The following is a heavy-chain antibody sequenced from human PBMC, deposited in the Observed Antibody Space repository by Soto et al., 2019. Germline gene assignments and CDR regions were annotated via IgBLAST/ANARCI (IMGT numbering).Heavy chain of an antibody. CDR3: RVTIFGMIMRDDC. J-gene: IGHJ4*01. CDR1: GGSLGGYY. CDR2: INHSGST. Sequence: QVHLQQWGAGLLKTSETLSLTCAVYGGSLGGYYWSWIRQPPGKGLEWIGEINHSGSTNYNPSLKSRVTISVDTSKNQFSLRLSSVTAADTAVYYCRVTIFGMIMRDDCWGHGTLVTV. D-gene: IGHD3-3*01. V-gene: IGHV4-34*01.